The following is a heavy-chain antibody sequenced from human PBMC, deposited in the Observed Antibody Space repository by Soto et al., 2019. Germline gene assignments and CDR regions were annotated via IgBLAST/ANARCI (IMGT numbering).Heavy chain of an antibody. CDR2: ISNSADTT. CDR1: GFTFSDYY. Sequence: QVQLVESGGGLVEPGGSLRLSCAGSGFTFSDYYMSWIRQAPGRGLEWISFISNSADTTYYADSVKGLFTVARDNAKNSLSLELNSLRADQTTVYYCERDRAPSRWSAINQWAQGTLVIVSS. J-gene: IGHJ4*02. CDR3: ERDRAPSRWSAINQ. V-gene: IGHV3-11*01. D-gene: IGHD2-15*01.